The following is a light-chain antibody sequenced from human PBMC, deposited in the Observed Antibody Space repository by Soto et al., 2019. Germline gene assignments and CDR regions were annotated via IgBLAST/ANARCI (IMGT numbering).Light chain of an antibody. Sequence: QSALTQPRSVSGSPGQSVTISCTGTSSDVGGYNYVSWYQQHPGKAPKLMIYDVSKRPSGVPDRFSGSKSGNTASLTISGLQAEDEADYYCCSYAGSYTFGVFGGGTQLTGL. CDR2: DVS. V-gene: IGLV2-11*01. J-gene: IGLJ3*02. CDR3: CSYAGSYTFGV. CDR1: SSDVGGYNY.